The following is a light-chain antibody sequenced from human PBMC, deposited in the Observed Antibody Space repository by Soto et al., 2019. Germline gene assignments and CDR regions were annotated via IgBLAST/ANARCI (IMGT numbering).Light chain of an antibody. CDR3: QQYGSSPYT. J-gene: IGKJ2*01. CDR2: GAS. V-gene: IGKV3-20*01. Sequence: ELVLTQSPGTLSLSPGERATLSCRASQSVRNSYLAWYQQKPAQAPRLLIYGASGRATGIPDRFSGSGSGTDFTLTISRLEPEDFAVYYCQQYGSSPYTFGQGTKLEI. CDR1: QSVRNSY.